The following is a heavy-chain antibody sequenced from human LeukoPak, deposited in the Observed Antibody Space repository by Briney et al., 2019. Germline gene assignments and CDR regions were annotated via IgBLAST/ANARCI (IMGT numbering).Heavy chain of an antibody. Sequence: GGSLRLSCAASGFTFSSYWISWVRQAPGKGLEWVASIKQDGSEKYYVDSVKGRFTISRDNAKNSLYLQMNSLRAEDTALYYCARAPGEGWFDPWGQGTLVTVSS. J-gene: IGHJ5*02. CDR3: ARAPGEGWFDP. CDR1: GFTFSSYW. CDR2: IKQDGSEK. V-gene: IGHV3-7*01. D-gene: IGHD4-17*01.